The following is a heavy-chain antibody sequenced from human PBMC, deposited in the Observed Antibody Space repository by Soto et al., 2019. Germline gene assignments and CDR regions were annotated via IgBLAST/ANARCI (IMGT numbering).Heavy chain of an antibody. D-gene: IGHD3-3*01. V-gene: IGHV4-4*02. Sequence: SETLSLTCSVSGGFVSSTSYSWCWVRLPPGRGLEWIGEINHSGSTNYNPSLKSRVTISVDTSKNQFSLKLSSVTAADTAVYYCARVGHGSLRFLEWLIDYWGQGTLVTVS. CDR3: ARVGHGSLRFLEWLIDY. J-gene: IGHJ4*02. CDR2: INHSGST. CDR1: GGFVSSTSYS.